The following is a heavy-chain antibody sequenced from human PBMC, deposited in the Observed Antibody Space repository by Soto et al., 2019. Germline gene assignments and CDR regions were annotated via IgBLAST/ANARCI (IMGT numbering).Heavy chain of an antibody. J-gene: IGHJ5*02. CDR3: VRRHVSATDIDWFDP. D-gene: IGHD2-15*01. V-gene: IGHV1-3*01. Sequence: ASVKVSCKASGYTFTSHGIHWVRQAPGQRLEWMGWINAANGDTKYSPKFQGRVTITRDTSASTAYMELSSLRSEDTAVYYCVRRHVSATDIDWFDPWGQGTLVTVSS. CDR1: GYTFTSHG. CDR2: INAANGDT.